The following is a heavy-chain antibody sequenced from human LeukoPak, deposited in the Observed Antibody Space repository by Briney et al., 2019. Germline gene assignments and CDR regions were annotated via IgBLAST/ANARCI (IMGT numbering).Heavy chain of an antibody. CDR3: ARVFNTVGFDY. CDR2: ISWDGGST. J-gene: IGHJ4*02. CDR1: GFTFDDYT. D-gene: IGHD4-23*01. V-gene: IGHV3-43*01. Sequence: GGSLRLSCAASGFTFDDYTMHWVRQAPGKGLEWVSLISWDGGSTYYADSVKGRFTISRDNARNSLDLQMNSLRAEDTAVYYCARVFNTVGFDYWGQGILVTVSS.